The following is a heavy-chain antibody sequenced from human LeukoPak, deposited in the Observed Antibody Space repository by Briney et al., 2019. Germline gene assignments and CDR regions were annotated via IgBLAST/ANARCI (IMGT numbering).Heavy chain of an antibody. D-gene: IGHD6-13*01. CDR2: IHYSEST. CDR3: ARVSAAGMEFHYGMDV. J-gene: IGHJ6*02. V-gene: IGHV4-59*01. Sequence: PSETLSLTCTVSGGPIRSYYWSWMRQPPGKGLEWIGNIHYSESTNFNPSLKSRVAIAVDTSKNQFSLSMRSVTAADTAVYYCARVSAAGMEFHYGMDVWGQGTTVTVSS. CDR1: GGPIRSYY.